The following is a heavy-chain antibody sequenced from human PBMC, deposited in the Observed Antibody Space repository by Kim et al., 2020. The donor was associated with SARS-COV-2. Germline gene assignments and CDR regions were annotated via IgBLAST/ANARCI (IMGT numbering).Heavy chain of an antibody. Sequence: SVKVSCKASGCTFSSYAISWVRQAPGQGLEWMGGIISIFGTANYAQKFQGRVTITADESTSTAYMELSSLRSEDTAVYYCARDHRYDTRCPLYWGQGTLVTVSS. J-gene: IGHJ4*02. CDR3: ARDHRYDTRCPLY. CDR2: IISIFGTA. CDR1: GCTFSSYA. V-gene: IGHV1-69*13. D-gene: IGHD3-22*01.